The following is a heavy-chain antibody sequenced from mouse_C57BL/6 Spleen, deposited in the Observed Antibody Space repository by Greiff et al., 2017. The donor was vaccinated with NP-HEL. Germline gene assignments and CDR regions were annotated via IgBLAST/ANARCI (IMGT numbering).Heavy chain of an antibody. Sequence: EVQLQESGPGLVKPSQSLSLSCSVTGYSITSGYYWNWNRQFPGNQLEWVGFISYDGSTNYNPTFKNRISITRDTSKNQFFLQLNSVTTEDTATYYCARWFAYWGQGTLVTVSA. CDR1: GYSITSGYY. V-gene: IGHV3-6*01. CDR2: ISYDGST. J-gene: IGHJ3*01. CDR3: ARWFAY.